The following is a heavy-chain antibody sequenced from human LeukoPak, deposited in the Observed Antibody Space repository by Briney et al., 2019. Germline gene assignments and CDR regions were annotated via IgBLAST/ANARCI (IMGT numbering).Heavy chain of an antibody. V-gene: IGHV4-34*01. CDR3: ARLCNGGYCYPGV. CDR2: INHSGST. J-gene: IGHJ4*02. CDR1: GGSFSGYY. Sequence: SETLSLTCAVYGGSFSGYYWSWIRQPPGKGLEWIGEINHSGSTNYNPSLKSRVTISVDTSKNQFSLKLSSVTAADTAVYYCARLCNGGYCYPGVWGQGTLVTVSS. D-gene: IGHD2-15*01.